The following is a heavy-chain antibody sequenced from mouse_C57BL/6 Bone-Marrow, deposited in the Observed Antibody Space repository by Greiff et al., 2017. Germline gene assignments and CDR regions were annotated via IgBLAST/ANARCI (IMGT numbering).Heavy chain of an antibody. CDR1: GYTFTDYE. D-gene: IGHD2-2*01. CDR3: TRLVTTTEYYFDY. Sequence: QVQLQQSGAELVRPGASVTLSCKASGYTFTDYEMHWVKQTPVHGLEWIGAIDPETGGTAYNQKFKGKAILTADKSSSTAYMELRSLTSEDSAVYYCTRLVTTTEYYFDYWGQGTTLTVSS. J-gene: IGHJ2*01. CDR2: IDPETGGT. V-gene: IGHV1-15*01.